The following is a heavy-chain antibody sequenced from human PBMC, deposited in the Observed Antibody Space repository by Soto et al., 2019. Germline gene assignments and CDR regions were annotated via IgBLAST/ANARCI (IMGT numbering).Heavy chain of an antibody. J-gene: IGHJ4*02. D-gene: IGHD6-19*01. CDR3: ANILVGQWLVPGGY. Sequence: TGGSLILSCAASGFTSGMTWVRQAPGKGLEWVSASDFSGRLTYYADSVKGRFTIFRDTSVNTLFLQMNSLRTEGTAVYYCANILVGQWLVPGGYWGPGTLVTVSS. CDR2: SDFSGRLT. CDR1: GFTSG. V-gene: IGHV3-23*01.